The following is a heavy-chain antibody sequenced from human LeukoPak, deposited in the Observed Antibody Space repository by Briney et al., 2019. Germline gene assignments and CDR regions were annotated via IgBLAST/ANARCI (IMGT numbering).Heavy chain of an antibody. CDR3: AKVGDERFLEWLARGGYFDY. J-gene: IGHJ4*02. V-gene: IGHV3-53*01. CDR2: IYSGAGAGT. CDR1: GFIVSNNY. Sequence: GGSLRLSCAASGFIVSNNYMTWVRQAPGKGLEWVAVIYSGAGAGTYYADSVKGRFTISRDNSKNMLYLQMNSLRAEDTAVYYCAKVGDERFLEWLARGGYFDYWGQGTLVTVSS. D-gene: IGHD3-3*01.